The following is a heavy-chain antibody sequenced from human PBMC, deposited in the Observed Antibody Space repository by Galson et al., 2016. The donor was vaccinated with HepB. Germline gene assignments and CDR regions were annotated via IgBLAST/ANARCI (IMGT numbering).Heavy chain of an antibody. V-gene: IGHV3-66*01. CDR1: GIVVSSTY. D-gene: IGHD3-9*01. Sequence: SLRLSCAASGIVVSSTYMAWVRQAPGRGLECVSLLYRDGFTYYADSVKGRFTISRDNSKNTFYLQMNSLRADDTAVYYCARDGRQDRGSIFDYWGQGTLVTVSS. CDR2: LYRDGFT. J-gene: IGHJ4*02. CDR3: ARDGRQDRGSIFDY.